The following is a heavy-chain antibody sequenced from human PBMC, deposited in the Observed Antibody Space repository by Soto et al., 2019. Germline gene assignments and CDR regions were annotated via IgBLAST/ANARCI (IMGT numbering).Heavy chain of an antibody. CDR1: VGTFSSYA. Sequence: SVTVSCEASVGTFSSYAISWVRQAPGQGLEWMGGIIPIFGTANYAQKFQGRVTITADESTSTAYMELSSLRSEDTAVYYCARDYRAYYDYVWGSYRLQHWGQGTLVTVSS. D-gene: IGHD3-16*02. V-gene: IGHV1-69*13. CDR3: ARDYRAYYDYVWGSYRLQH. J-gene: IGHJ1*01. CDR2: IIPIFGTA.